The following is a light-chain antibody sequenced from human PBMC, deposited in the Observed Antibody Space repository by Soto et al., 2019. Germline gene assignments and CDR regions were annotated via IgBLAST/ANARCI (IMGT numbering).Light chain of an antibody. CDR1: NIGSKS. V-gene: IGLV3-21*02. CDR3: QVWDRSSDHVV. J-gene: IGLJ2*01. Sequence: SYELTQPPSVSVAPGQTASITCGGNNIGSKSVNWYQQKPGQAPVLVVYNDSDRPSGIPERFSGSNSGNTNTATLIISRVEPGDEADYYCQVWDRSSDHVVFGAGTKLTVL. CDR2: NDS.